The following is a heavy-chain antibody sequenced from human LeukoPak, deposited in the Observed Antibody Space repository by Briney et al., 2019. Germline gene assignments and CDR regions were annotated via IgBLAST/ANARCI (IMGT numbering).Heavy chain of an antibody. CDR2: IYYSGST. J-gene: IGHJ6*02. Sequence: PSETLSLTCTVSGGSISSSSYYWGWIRQPPGKGLEWIGSIYYSGSTYYNPSLKSRVTISVDTSKNQFSLKLSSVTAADTAVYYCARAGYSSSWYPSPYYYYYGMDVWGQGTTVTVSS. CDR1: GGSISSSSYY. D-gene: IGHD6-13*01. CDR3: ARAGYSSSWYPSPYYYYYGMDV. V-gene: IGHV4-39*07.